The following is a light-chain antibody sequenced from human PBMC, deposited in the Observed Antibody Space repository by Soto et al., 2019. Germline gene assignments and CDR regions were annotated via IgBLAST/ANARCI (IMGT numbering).Light chain of an antibody. J-gene: IGKJ4*01. V-gene: IGKV3-15*01. CDR3: QQYNNWPLT. CDR1: QSVSSSY. CDR2: VAS. Sequence: EIVMTQSPATLSVSPGEGATLSCRASQSVSSSYLVWYQQKPGQTPRLLIYVASTRATGIPARFTGSGSGTDFTLTISSLQSEDCAIYYCQQYNNWPLTFGGGTKVDIK.